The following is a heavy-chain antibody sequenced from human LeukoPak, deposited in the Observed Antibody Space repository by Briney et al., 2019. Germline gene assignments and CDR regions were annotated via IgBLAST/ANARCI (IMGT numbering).Heavy chain of an antibody. CDR1: GASISSSSYY. J-gene: IGHJ4*02. Sequence: SETLSLTCTVSGASISSSSYYWGWIRQPPGKGLEWIGNIYYSGSTYYNPSLRSRVNISVDKSKNQVPLNLSSVTAADTAVYYCARRPRGLEWFFXYXXQGTXVTVSS. CDR2: IYYSGST. CDR3: ARRPRGLEWFFXY. V-gene: IGHV4-39*01. D-gene: IGHD3-3*01.